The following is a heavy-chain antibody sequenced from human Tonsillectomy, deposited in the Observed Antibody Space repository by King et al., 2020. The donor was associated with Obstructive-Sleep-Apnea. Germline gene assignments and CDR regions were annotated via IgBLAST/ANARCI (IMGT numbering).Heavy chain of an antibody. D-gene: IGHD4-17*01. CDR1: GFTFSDYA. Sequence: QVQLVESGGGVVQPGTSLRLSCVGSGFTFSDYALHWVRQAPGKGLEWVAGVSKDGSNKKYVDSVKGRFTISRDNSKNTMYLPVNSVRDDDTALYFCASLRVAYGAFPVWGRGTLVAVSS. CDR2: VSKDGSNK. J-gene: IGHJ2*01. CDR3: ASLRVAYGAFPV. V-gene: IGHV3-30*01.